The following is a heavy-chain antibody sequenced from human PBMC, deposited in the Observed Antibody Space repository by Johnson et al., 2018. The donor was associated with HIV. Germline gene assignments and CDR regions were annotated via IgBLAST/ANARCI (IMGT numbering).Heavy chain of an antibody. CDR2: ISTSCGTL. Sequence: QVQLVESGGGLVKAGGSLRLSCAASGFIFNAYYMSWIRQAPGKGLELLSYISTSCGTLYYADSVKDRFTLFRDNAKRSLYLQRNSLRVEDTAIYYCARRMVVGYHALDFWGQGTVVSVPS. D-gene: IGHD2-21*01. V-gene: IGHV3-11*04. CDR3: ARRMVVGYHALDF. J-gene: IGHJ3*01. CDR1: GFIFNAYY.